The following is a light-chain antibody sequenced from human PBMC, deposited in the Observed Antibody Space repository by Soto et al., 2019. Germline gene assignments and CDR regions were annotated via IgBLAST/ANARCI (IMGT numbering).Light chain of an antibody. V-gene: IGKV3-20*01. Sequence: VMPPSPGTLSLSPGERAPLSCRSSQSVSSGCLAWYQQKPGQAPRLLIFGASNRATGIPDRFTGSGSGTDFTLTISRLEPEDFAVYYCQQYGISQNTFGQGTKLEIK. CDR2: GAS. CDR1: QSVSSGC. CDR3: QQYGISQNT. J-gene: IGKJ2*01.